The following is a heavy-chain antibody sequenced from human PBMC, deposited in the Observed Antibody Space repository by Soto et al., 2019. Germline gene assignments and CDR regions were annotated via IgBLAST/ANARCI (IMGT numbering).Heavy chain of an antibody. D-gene: IGHD6-13*01. J-gene: IGHJ6*02. CDR3: ARERKGAAGRYYGMDV. Sequence: SETLSLTCTVSGGSISSYYWSWIRQPPGKGLEWIGYIYYSGSTNYNPSLKSRVTISVDTSKNQFSLKLSSVTAADTAVYYCARERKGAAGRYYGMDVWGQGTTVTVSS. CDR1: GGSISSYY. CDR2: IYYSGST. V-gene: IGHV4-59*01.